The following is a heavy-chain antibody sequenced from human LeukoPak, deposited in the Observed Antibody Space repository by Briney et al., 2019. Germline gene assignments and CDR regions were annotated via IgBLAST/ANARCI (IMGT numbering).Heavy chain of an antibody. D-gene: IGHD6-19*01. J-gene: IGHJ4*02. CDR3: TRDQYSSGWYDILFDY. CDR1: GFIFSSYA. CDR2: IRSKIYGGTT. Sequence: SLRLSCAASGFIFSSYAMNCVRQAPGKGREWVGFIRSKIYGGTTEYAASVKGRFTISRDDSKSIDYLQMNSLKTEDTAVYYCTRDQYSSGWYDILFDYWGQGTLVTVSS. V-gene: IGHV3-49*04.